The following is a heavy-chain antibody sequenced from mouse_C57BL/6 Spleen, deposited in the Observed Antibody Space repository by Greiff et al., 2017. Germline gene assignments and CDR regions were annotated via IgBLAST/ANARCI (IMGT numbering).Heavy chain of an antibody. CDR2: IDPETGGT. D-gene: IGHD4-1*01. Sequence: QVHVKQSGAELVRPGASVTLSCKASGYTFTDYEMHWVKQTPVHGLEWIGAIDPETGGTAYNQKFKGKAILTADKSSSTAYMELRSLTSEDSAVYYCTRSGTGTSDYWGQGTTLTVSS. CDR3: TRSGTGTSDY. CDR1: GYTFTDYE. V-gene: IGHV1-15*01. J-gene: IGHJ2*01.